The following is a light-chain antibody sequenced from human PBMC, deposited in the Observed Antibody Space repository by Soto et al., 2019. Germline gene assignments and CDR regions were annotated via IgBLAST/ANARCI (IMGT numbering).Light chain of an antibody. CDR2: EVS. Sequence: QSALTQPPSASGSPGQSVTISCTGTSSDVGGYNYVSWYQQHPGKAPKLMIYEVSKRPSGVPDRFSGSKSGNTASLTVSGLQADDEANYYCSSFKGTNSFVFGTGTKLTV. J-gene: IGLJ1*01. CDR1: SSDVGGYNY. V-gene: IGLV2-8*01. CDR3: SSFKGTNSFV.